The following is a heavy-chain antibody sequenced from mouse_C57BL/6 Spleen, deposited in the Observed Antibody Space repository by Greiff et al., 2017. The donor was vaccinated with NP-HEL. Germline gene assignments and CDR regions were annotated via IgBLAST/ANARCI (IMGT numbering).Heavy chain of an antibody. D-gene: IGHD2-2*01. CDR2: IDPSASYT. J-gene: IGHJ4*01. CDR1: GYTFTSYW. V-gene: IGHV1-69*01. CDR3: ARGIYYGLGYYAMDY. Sequence: QVQLQQPGAELVMPGASVKLSCKASGYTFTSYWMHWVKQRPGQGLEWIGEIDPSASYTNYNQKLKGKSTLTVDKSSSTAYMQLSSLTSEDSAVYYCARGIYYGLGYYAMDYWGQGTSVTVSS.